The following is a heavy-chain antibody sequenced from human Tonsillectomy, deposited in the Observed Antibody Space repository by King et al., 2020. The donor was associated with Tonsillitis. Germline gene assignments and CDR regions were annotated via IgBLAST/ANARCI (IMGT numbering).Heavy chain of an antibody. CDR1: GFTFSTFA. J-gene: IGHJ4*02. V-gene: IGHV3-64D*06. D-gene: IGHD6-6*01. CDR2: ISRNGGST. Sequence: QLVQSGGGLVQPGGSLRLSCSASGFTFSTFAMHWVRQAPGKGLQYVSAISRNGGSTHYADSVKGRFTISRDNSKNTVYLQMSSRRAEDTGVYYCVKDLEYDISWLFDYWGQGTLVTVSS. CDR3: VKDLEYDISWLFDY.